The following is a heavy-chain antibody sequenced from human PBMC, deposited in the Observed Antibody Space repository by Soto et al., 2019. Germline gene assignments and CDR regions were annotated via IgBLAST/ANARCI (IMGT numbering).Heavy chain of an antibody. CDR2: IYYSGST. CDR3: ARSYYDFWSGYYRENNWFDP. D-gene: IGHD3-3*01. CDR1: GGSISSYY. V-gene: IGHV4-59*01. Sequence: SETLSLTCTVSGGSISSYYWSWIRQPPGKGLEWIGYIYYSGSTNYNPSLKSRVTISVDTSKNQFSLKLSSVTAADTAVYYCARSYYDFWSGYYRENNWFDPWGQGTLVTGSS. J-gene: IGHJ5*02.